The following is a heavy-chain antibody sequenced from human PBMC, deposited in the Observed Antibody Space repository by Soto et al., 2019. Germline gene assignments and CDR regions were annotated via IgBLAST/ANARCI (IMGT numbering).Heavy chain of an antibody. J-gene: IGHJ5*02. Sequence: PGESLKISCTGVVYSFTSYGIGWVRQMPGKGLEWMGIIYPGDSDTRYSPSFQGQVTISADKSITTAYLQWSSLKASDTAMYYCARGYCTTTICDPWFDPWGQGTLVTVSS. D-gene: IGHD2-2*01. CDR2: IYPGDSDT. V-gene: IGHV5-51*01. CDR1: VYSFTSYG. CDR3: ARGYCTTTICDPWFDP.